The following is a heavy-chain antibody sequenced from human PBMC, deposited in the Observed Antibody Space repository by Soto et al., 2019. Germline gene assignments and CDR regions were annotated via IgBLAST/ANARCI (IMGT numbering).Heavy chain of an antibody. V-gene: IGHV4-31*03. Sequence: SETLSLTCNVSGGSISSGGYYWSWIRQHPGKGLEWIGYIYYSGSTYYNPSLKSRVTISVDTSKNQFSLRLSSVTAADTAVYYCAASVPAFKSFFEHWGQGTLVTVSS. D-gene: IGHD2-2*01. CDR3: AASVPAFKSFFEH. CDR1: GGSISSGGYY. CDR2: IYYSGST. J-gene: IGHJ4*02.